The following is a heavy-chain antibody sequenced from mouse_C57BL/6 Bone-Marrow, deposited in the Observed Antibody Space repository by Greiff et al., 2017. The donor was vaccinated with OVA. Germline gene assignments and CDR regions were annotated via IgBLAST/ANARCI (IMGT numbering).Heavy chain of an antibody. CDR2: ISSGGSYT. V-gene: IGHV5-6*01. D-gene: IGHD1-1*01. J-gene: IGHJ1*03. Sequence: DVQLVESGGDLVKPGGSLKLSCAASGFTFSSYGMSWVRQTPDKRLEWVATISSGGSYTYYPDSVKGRFTISRDNAKNTLYLQMSSLKSEDTAMYYCATVLTTVKYFDVWGTGTTVTVSS. CDR1: GFTFSSYG. CDR3: ATVLTTVKYFDV.